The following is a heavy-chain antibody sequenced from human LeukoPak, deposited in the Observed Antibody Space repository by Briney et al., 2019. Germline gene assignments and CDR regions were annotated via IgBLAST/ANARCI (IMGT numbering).Heavy chain of an antibody. CDR3: ARGASGYSYG. Sequence: SETLSLTCTVSGGSISSYYWSWIRQPPGKGLEWIGYIYYSGSTNYNLSLKSRVTISIDTSKNQFSLNLSSVTAADTVVYYCARGASGYSYGWGQGTLVTVSS. J-gene: IGHJ4*02. CDR1: GGSISSYY. D-gene: IGHD5-18*01. V-gene: IGHV4-59*01. CDR2: IYYSGST.